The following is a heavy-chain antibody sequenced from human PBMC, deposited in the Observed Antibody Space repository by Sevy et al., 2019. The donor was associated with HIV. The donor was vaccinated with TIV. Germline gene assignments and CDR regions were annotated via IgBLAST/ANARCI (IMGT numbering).Heavy chain of an antibody. CDR1: GGSVRSTTFY. CDR3: ARDGMITTFDT. V-gene: IGHV4-39*02. CDR2: ISYTGTS. Sequence: SETLSLTCIVSGGSVRSTTFYWGWIRQSPGRGLEWIGSISYTGTSYYNPSLKSRVTISLDTSKNQFSLHLTSVTAADTAVYYCARDGMITTFDTWGQGTLVAVSS. J-gene: IGHJ4*02. D-gene: IGHD3-16*01.